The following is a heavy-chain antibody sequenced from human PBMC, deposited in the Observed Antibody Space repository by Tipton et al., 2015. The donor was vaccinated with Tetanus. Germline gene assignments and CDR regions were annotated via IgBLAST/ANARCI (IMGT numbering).Heavy chain of an antibody. CDR2: ISGSGDET. V-gene: IGHV3-23*01. CDR3: VRDGGSSGWLAY. Sequence: GSLRLSCAASGFTFSNYAMNWVRQSPLRGLEWVSGISGSGDETHYADSVKGRFSISRDNAKNTLYLQMNSLRVEDTAVYYCVRDGGSSGWLAYWGQGTLVTVSS. J-gene: IGHJ4*02. CDR1: GFTFSNYA. D-gene: IGHD6-19*01.